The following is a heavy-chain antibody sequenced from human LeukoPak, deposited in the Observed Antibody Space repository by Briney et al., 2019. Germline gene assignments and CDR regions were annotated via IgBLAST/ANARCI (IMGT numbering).Heavy chain of an antibody. CDR2: IYTSGST. D-gene: IGHD3-10*01. CDR1: GGSISSGSYY. V-gene: IGHV4-61*02. Sequence: PSETLSLTCTVSGGSISSGSYYWRWLRQPAGKGLEWIGRIYTSGSTNYNPSLKSRVTISVDTSKKQFSLKMSSVTAADTAVYYCARRITMVRGVETYNWFDPWGQGTLVTVSS. J-gene: IGHJ5*02. CDR3: ARRITMVRGVETYNWFDP.